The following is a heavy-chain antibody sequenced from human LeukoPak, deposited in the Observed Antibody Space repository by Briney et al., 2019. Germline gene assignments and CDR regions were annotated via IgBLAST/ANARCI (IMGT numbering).Heavy chain of an antibody. J-gene: IGHJ4*02. Sequence: GGSLRLSCAASGFTFRKYWMSWVRQAPGKGLEWVANINQDGSETYYADSVKGRFTMSRDNGKNSLDLQMNSLRAEDTAVYYCARYYGGNSACDYWGQGTLVTVSS. V-gene: IGHV3-7*01. CDR3: ARYYGGNSACDY. D-gene: IGHD4-23*01. CDR2: INQDGSET. CDR1: GFTFRKYW.